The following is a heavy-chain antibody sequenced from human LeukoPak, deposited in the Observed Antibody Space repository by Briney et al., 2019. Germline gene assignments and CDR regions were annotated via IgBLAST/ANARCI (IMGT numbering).Heavy chain of an antibody. D-gene: IGHD3-10*01. J-gene: IGHJ3*02. Sequence: GGSLRLSCVASGFSFGKYWMSWVRQAPGKGLEWVANIKQDGSEKYYVDSVKGRFTISRDNAKNSLYLQMNSLRAEDTAVYYCARSMVRGANDAFDIWGQGTMVTVSS. V-gene: IGHV3-7*03. CDR3: ARSMVRGANDAFDI. CDR1: GFSFGKYW. CDR2: IKQDGSEK.